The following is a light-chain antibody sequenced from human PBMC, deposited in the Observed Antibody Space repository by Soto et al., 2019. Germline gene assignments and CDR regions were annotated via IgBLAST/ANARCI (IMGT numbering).Light chain of an antibody. Sequence: EIVLTQSPGTLSLSPADRSTLSCRASQSVSSSYLAWYQQKPGQAPRLLIYGASSRATGIPDRFSGSGSGTDFTLTISRLEPEDFAVYYCQQYGSSGTFGQGTKVDIK. CDR3: QQYGSSGT. CDR1: QSVSSSY. J-gene: IGKJ1*01. V-gene: IGKV3-20*01. CDR2: GAS.